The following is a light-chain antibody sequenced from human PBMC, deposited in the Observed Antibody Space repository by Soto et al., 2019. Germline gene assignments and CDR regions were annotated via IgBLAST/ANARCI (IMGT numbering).Light chain of an antibody. CDR2: AAS. CDR3: QDSYSTPRT. Sequence: DIQLTQSPSSLSASVGDRVTITCRASQSISSYLNWYQQKPVKAPKLLIYAASSLQSGVPSRVSGSGSGRDFTLTISSLQPEGFATYYCQDSYSTPRTFGQGTKVYIK. CDR1: QSISSY. J-gene: IGKJ1*01. V-gene: IGKV1-39*01.